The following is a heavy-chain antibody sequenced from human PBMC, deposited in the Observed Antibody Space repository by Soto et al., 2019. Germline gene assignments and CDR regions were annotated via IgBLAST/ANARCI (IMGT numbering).Heavy chain of an antibody. CDR1: GYSFTSYW. J-gene: IGHJ6*02. CDR2: IYPGDSDT. Sequence: GESLKISCKGSGYSFTSYWIGWVRQMPGKGLEWMGIIYPGDSDTRYSPSFQGQVTISVDKSISTAYLQWSSLKASDTAMYYCASPEGANYYYYGLDVWGQGTTVTVSS. CDR3: ASPEGANYYYYGLDV. V-gene: IGHV5-51*01. D-gene: IGHD3-10*01.